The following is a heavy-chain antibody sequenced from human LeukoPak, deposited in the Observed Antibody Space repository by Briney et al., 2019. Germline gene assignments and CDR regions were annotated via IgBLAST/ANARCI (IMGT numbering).Heavy chain of an antibody. V-gene: IGHV3-30*03. D-gene: IGHD3-10*01. CDR3: ADYYGSGIRNWFDP. CDR1: GFSFSRYG. J-gene: IGHJ5*02. CDR2: ISYDGSNK. Sequence: GGSLRLSCAASGFSFSRYGMHWVRQAPGKGLEWVAVISYDGSNKYYADSVKGRFTISRDNSKNTLYLQMNSLRAEDTAVYYCADYYGSGIRNWFDPWGQGTLVTVSS.